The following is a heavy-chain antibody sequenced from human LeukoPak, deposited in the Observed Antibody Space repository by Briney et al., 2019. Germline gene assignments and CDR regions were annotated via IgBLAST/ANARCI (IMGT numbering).Heavy chain of an antibody. V-gene: IGHV4-34*01. CDR3: ARVWAVAAERFDP. CDR2: INHSGST. J-gene: IGHJ5*02. CDR1: GGSFSGYY. D-gene: IGHD6-19*01. Sequence: SETLSLTCAVYGGSFSGYYWSWIRQPPGKGLEWIGEINHSGSTNYNPSLKSRVTISVDTSKNQFSLKLSSVTAADTAVYYCARVWAVAAERFDPWGQGTLVTVSS.